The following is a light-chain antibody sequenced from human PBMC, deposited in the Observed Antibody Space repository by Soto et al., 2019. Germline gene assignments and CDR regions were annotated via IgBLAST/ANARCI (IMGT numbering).Light chain of an antibody. J-gene: IGKJ4*01. CDR1: QSISNY. CDR2: AAS. CDR3: QESDAFPYT. Sequence: DIQMTQSPSSLSASIGDRVTITCRAGQSISNYLNWYQQKPGKDPNLLIYAASRLESGVPSRFSGSGSGTDFTLTISSLQPEDFAPSYCQESDAFPYTLGGGNKVDIK. V-gene: IGKV1-39*01.